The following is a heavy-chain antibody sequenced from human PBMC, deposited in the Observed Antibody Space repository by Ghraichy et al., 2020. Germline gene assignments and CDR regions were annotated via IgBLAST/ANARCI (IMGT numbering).Heavy chain of an antibody. CDR2: IYYSGST. Sequence: SETLSLTCTVSGGSISSSSYYWGWIRQPPGKGLEWIGSIYYSGSTYYNPSLKSRVTISVDTSKNQFSLKLSSVTAADTAVYYCASVPSYYYDSSGYYSSYYFDYWGQGTLVTVSS. D-gene: IGHD3-22*01. J-gene: IGHJ4*02. V-gene: IGHV4-39*01. CDR1: GGSISSSSYY. CDR3: ASVPSYYYDSSGYYSSYYFDY.